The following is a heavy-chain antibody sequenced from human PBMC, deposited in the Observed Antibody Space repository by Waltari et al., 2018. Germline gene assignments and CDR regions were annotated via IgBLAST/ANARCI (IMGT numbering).Heavy chain of an antibody. CDR2: IIPILGIA. CDR1: GGTFSSYA. J-gene: IGHJ4*02. Sequence: QVQLVQSGAAVKKPGSSVKVSCKASGGTFSSYATRRVRQPPGHGLEWMGGIIPILGIANYAQKFQGRVTITADKSTSTAYMELSSLRSEDTAVYYCARAAPSRLLGVVVVPAEWDYWGQGTLVTVSS. CDR3: ARAAPSRLLGVVVVPAEWDY. V-gene: IGHV1-69*10. D-gene: IGHD2-2*01.